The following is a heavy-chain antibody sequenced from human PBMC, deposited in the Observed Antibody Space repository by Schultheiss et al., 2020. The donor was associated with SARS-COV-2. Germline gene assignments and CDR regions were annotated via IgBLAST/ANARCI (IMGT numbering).Heavy chain of an antibody. J-gene: IGHJ4*02. CDR2: IFSTDDK. Sequence: SGPTLVKPTQTLTLTCSFSGFSLTTSGVRVGWIRQPPGKALEWLALIFSTDDKRYSPSLKSRLTITKDTSKNQVVLTMTNMAPVDTGTYYCIHSKTEVVLPTTMADFDSWGQGTLVTVSS. D-gene: IGHD3-10*01. CDR3: IHSKTEVVLPTTMADFDS. CDR1: GFSLTTSGVR. V-gene: IGHV2-5*01.